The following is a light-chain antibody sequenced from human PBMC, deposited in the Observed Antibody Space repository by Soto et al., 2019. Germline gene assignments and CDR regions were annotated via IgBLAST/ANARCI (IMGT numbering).Light chain of an antibody. Sequence: ELVMTQSPATLSVSPGERATLSCRASQSVSSNFAWYQQKPGQAPRLLIYGASTRATGIPARFSGSGSGTAFTLTSSSVQSEDFAVYSCQQYNNWPPWTFGQGTKVEI. CDR2: GAS. CDR3: QQYNNWPPWT. CDR1: QSVSSN. J-gene: IGKJ1*01. V-gene: IGKV3-15*01.